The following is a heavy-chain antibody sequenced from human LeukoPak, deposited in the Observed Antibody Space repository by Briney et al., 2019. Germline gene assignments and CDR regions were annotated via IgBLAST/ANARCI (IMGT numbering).Heavy chain of an antibody. CDR3: ARDGWIALQAVAGTSVDYYYGMDV. V-gene: IGHV4-61*02. J-gene: IGHJ6*02. CDR2: IYTSGGT. CDR1: GGSISSGSYY. D-gene: IGHD6-19*01. Sequence: SQTLSLTCTVSGGSISSGSYYWSWIRQPAGKGLEWIGRIYTSGGTNYNPSLKSRVTISVDTSKNQFSLKLSSVTAADTAVYYCARDGWIALQAVAGTSVDYYYGMDVWGQGTTVTVSS.